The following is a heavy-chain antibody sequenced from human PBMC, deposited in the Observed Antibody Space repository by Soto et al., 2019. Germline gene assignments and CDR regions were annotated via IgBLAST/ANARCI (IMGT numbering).Heavy chain of an antibody. Sequence: LTCTVSGGSISSYYWSWIRQPPGKGLEWIGYIYYSGSTNYNPSLKSRVTISVDTSKNQFSLKLSSVTAADTAVYYCARAQWGTGVMDYWGQGTLVTVSS. CDR2: IYYSGST. CDR3: ARAQWGTGVMDY. J-gene: IGHJ4*02. D-gene: IGHD3-16*01. V-gene: IGHV4-59*01. CDR1: GGSISSYY.